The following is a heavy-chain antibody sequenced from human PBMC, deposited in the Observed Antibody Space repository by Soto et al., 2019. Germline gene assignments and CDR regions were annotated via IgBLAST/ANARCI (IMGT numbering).Heavy chain of an antibody. V-gene: IGHV1-8*01. CDR1: GYTFTSYD. D-gene: IGHD3-22*01. CDR2: MNPNSGNT. Sequence: ASVKVSCKASGYTFTSYDINWVRQATGQGLGWMGWMNPNSGNTGYAQKFQGRVTMTRNTSISTAYMELSSLRSEDTAVYYCARGLFYYDSSGSHYGMDVWGQGTTVTVSS. J-gene: IGHJ6*02. CDR3: ARGLFYYDSSGSHYGMDV.